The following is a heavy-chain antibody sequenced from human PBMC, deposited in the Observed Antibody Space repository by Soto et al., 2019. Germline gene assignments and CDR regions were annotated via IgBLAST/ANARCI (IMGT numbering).Heavy chain of an antibody. CDR1: GGSISSSNW. D-gene: IGHD3-22*01. V-gene: IGHV4-4*02. CDR3: AADYYDSSGYRMYYFDY. Sequence: QVQLQESGPGLVKPSGTRSLTCAVSGGSISSSNWWSWVRQPPGKGLEWIGEIYHSGSTNYNPSLKSRVTISVDKSKNQFSLKVSSVTAADTAVYYCAADYYDSSGYRMYYFDYWGQGTLVTVSS. CDR2: IYHSGST. J-gene: IGHJ4*02.